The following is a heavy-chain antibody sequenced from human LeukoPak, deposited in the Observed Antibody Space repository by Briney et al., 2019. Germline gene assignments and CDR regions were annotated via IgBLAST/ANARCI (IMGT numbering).Heavy chain of an antibody. D-gene: IGHD3-22*01. CDR2: ISSSSRYI. V-gene: IGHV3-21*04. CDR1: GFTFDTYD. Sequence: GGSLRLSCVASGFTFDTYDMNWVRQAPGKGLEWVSSISSSSRYIDSADSVKGRFTISRDNSKNTLYLQMNSLRAEDTAVYYCAKGDYYYDSSGYYLRGYFDYWGQGTLVTVSS. J-gene: IGHJ4*02. CDR3: AKGDYYYDSSGYYLRGYFDY.